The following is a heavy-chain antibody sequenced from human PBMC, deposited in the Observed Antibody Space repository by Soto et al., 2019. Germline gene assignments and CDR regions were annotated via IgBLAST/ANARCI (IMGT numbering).Heavy chain of an antibody. CDR1: GGTFSSYA. CDR2: IIPIFGTA. J-gene: IGHJ6*02. V-gene: IGHV1-69*13. Sequence: ASVKVSCKASGGTFSSYAISWVRQAPGQGLEWMGGIIPIFGTANYAQKFQGRVTITADESTSTAYMELSSLRSEDTAVYYCGRARDVRGVMIPVPDTDGMGEWGQWTRVTVSS. D-gene: IGHD3-10*02. CDR3: GRARDVRGVMIPVPDTDGMGE.